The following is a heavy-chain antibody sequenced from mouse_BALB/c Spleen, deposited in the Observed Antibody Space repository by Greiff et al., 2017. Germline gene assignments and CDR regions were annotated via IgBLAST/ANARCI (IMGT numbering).Heavy chain of an antibody. V-gene: IGHV1-9*01. CDR1: GYTFSSYW. CDR3: ARDMKYDGYHH. D-gene: IGHD2-3*01. J-gene: IGHJ3*01. Sequence: VQLVESGAELMKPGASVKISCKATGYTFSSYWIEWVKQRPGHGLEWIGEILPGSGSTNYNEKFKGKATFTADTSSNTAYMQLSSLTSEDSAVYYCARDMKYDGYHHWGQGTLVTVSA. CDR2: ILPGSGST.